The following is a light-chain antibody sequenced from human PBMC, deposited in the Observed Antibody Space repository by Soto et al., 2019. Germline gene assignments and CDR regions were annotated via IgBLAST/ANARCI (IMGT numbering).Light chain of an antibody. CDR3: QQADSLPLVT. Sequence: DIQMTQSPSSVSASVGDRVTITCRASQDISTWLAWYQQKPGKAPKLLIYAASSLFSGVPSRFSGGGSGTDFTLTIGSLQPEDFTTYNSQQADSLPLVTFGQGTRLEIK. J-gene: IGKJ5*01. CDR1: QDISTW. V-gene: IGKV1-12*01. CDR2: AAS.